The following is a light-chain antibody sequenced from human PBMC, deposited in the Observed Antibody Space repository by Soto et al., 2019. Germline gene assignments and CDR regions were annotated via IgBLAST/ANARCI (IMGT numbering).Light chain of an antibody. CDR1: QSVSSN. CDR2: GAS. J-gene: IGKJ3*01. V-gene: IGKV3-15*01. Sequence: IVMTQSPATLSVSPGERATLSCRASQSVSSNLAWYQQKPGQAPRLLIYGASTRATGIPARFSGSGSGTEFTLTISSLQSEDFAVYYCQQYNNWPSIFTFGPVTKVDIK. CDR3: QQYNNWPSIFT.